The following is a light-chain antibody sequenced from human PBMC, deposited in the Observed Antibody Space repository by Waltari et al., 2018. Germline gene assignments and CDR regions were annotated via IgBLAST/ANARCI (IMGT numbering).Light chain of an antibody. CDR3: QQPPGT. Sequence: DIQLTQSPSFLSASVGDRVTFTCRARRDIRNYLAWYQQKSGKAPKLLIFAASTLQSGVPSRFSGRGSGTEFTLTISSLQPEDLATYYCQQPPGTFGGGTKVEIK. CDR1: RDIRNY. V-gene: IGKV1-9*01. CDR2: AAS. J-gene: IGKJ4*01.